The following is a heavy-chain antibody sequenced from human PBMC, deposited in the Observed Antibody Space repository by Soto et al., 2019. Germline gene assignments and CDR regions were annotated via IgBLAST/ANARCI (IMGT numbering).Heavy chain of an antibody. V-gene: IGHV3-23*01. CDR2: ISGSSAST. CDR3: AKVVTATNYFDY. CDR1: GFTFSSYA. D-gene: IGHD2-21*02. J-gene: IGHJ4*02. Sequence: PGGSLRLSCAASGFTFSSYAMSWVRQAPGKGLEWVSAISGSSASTYYADSVKGRFTSSRDNSKNTLYLQMNSLRAEDTAIYYCAKVVTATNYFDYWGQRTLVTVS.